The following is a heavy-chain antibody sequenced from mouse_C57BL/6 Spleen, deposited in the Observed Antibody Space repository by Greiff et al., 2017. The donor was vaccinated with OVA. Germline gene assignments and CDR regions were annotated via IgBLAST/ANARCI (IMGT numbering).Heavy chain of an antibody. CDR3: AIEGNGPWFAY. J-gene: IGHJ3*01. D-gene: IGHD1-1*02. CDR1: GYTFTSYW. Sequence: QVQLKQPGAELVKPGASVKVSCKAPGYTFTSYWMHWVKQRPGQGLEWIGRIHPSDSDTNYNQKFKGKATLTVDKSSSTAYMQLSSLTSEDSAVYYCAIEGNGPWFAYWGQGTLVTVSA. V-gene: IGHV1-74*01. CDR2: IHPSDSDT.